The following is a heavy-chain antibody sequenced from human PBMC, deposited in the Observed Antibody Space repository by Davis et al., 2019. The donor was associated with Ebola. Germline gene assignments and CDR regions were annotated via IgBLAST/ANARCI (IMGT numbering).Heavy chain of an antibody. J-gene: IGHJ4*02. CDR3: ARGPADAVDTIGADY. CDR1: GGSISSSSYY. CDR2: IYYSGST. D-gene: IGHD5-12*01. Sequence: PGGSLRLSCTVSGGSISSSSYYWGWIRQPPGKGLEWIGYIYYSGSTNYNPSLKSRVNISVDTSKNQFSLKLSSVTAADTAVYYCARGPADAVDTIGADYWGQGTLVTVSS. V-gene: IGHV4-61*05.